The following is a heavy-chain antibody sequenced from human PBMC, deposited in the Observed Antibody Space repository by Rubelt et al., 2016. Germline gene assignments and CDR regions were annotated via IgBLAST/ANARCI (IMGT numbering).Heavy chain of an antibody. Sequence: QVQLQGSGPGLVKPSETLSLTCTVSGDSIRKYYWSWIRQPPGKGPEWIGYVFYSGSTNYNPSLKSRVTISIDTSTSQFSLRLTAMTAADTAGYFWARRAIYVIFGVVTPGCFDYWGQGTLVTVSS. V-gene: IGHV4-59*01. J-gene: IGHJ4*02. CDR2: VFYSGST. D-gene: IGHD3-3*01. CDR3: ARRAIYVIFGVVTPGCFDY. CDR1: GDSIRKYY.